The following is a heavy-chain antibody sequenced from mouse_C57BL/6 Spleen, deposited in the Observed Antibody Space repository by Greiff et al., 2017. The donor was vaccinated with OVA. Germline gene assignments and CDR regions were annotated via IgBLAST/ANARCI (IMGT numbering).Heavy chain of an antibody. CDR2: IDPETGGT. CDR1: GYTFTDYE. D-gene: IGHD1-1*01. Sequence: VQLQQSGAELVRPGASVTLSCKASGYTFTDYEMHWVKQTPVHGLEWIGAIDPETGGTAYNQKFKGKAILTADKSSGTAYMELRSLTSEDSAVYYCTRRGDYYLAWFAYWGQGTLVTVSA. V-gene: IGHV1-15*01. J-gene: IGHJ3*01. CDR3: TRRGDYYLAWFAY.